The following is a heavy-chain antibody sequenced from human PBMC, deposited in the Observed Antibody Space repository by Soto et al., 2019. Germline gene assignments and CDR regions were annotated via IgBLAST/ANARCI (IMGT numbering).Heavy chain of an antibody. CDR3: ARDADTTAHYSHFEY. CDR1: GFTFSYYG. CDR2: VNTGGSEK. V-gene: IGHV3-33*01. J-gene: IGHJ4*02. D-gene: IGHD3-9*01. Sequence: QVNLVASGGGVVQPGRSLRLSCAASGFTFSYYGFHWVRHAPGKRLEWVAVVNTGGSEKYYVDSVKGRFTVFRDDSRNIVYLEMNGLRAEDTAIYYCARDADTTAHYSHFEYWCQGTLVGGSS.